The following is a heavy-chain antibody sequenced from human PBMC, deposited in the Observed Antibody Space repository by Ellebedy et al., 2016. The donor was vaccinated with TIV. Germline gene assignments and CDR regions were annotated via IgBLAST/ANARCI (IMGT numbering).Heavy chain of an antibody. CDR3: ARGISGSGNYYPNWFDP. CDR1: GGTFSSYA. V-gene: IGHV1-69*04. Sequence: AASVKVSCKASGGTFSSYAVSWVRQAPGQGLEWMGRIIPILDIANYAQKFPGRVTITADKSTTTAYRELSSLRSEDTAVYFCARGISGSGNYYPNWFDPWGQGTLVTVSS. J-gene: IGHJ5*02. CDR2: IIPILDIA. D-gene: IGHD3-10*01.